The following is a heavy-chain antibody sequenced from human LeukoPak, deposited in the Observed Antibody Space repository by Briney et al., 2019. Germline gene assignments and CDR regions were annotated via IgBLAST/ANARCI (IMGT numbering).Heavy chain of an antibody. V-gene: IGHV4-61*09. D-gene: IGHD3-10*01. CDR1: GGSISSTSYY. Sequence: SETLSLTCTVSGGSISSTSYYWSWIRQPAGKGLEWIGHIYTTGSTNYNPSLKSRVTISLDTSKNQFALKLSSVTAADTAVYYCARGAYFYGSGINWFDPWGQGTLITVSS. CDR3: ARGAYFYGSGINWFDP. CDR2: IYTTGST. J-gene: IGHJ5*02.